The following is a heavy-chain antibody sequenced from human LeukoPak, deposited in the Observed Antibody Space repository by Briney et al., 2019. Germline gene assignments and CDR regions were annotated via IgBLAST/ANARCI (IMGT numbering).Heavy chain of an antibody. CDR3: ASMNSSGWYFDY. D-gene: IGHD6-19*01. J-gene: IGHJ4*02. CDR1: GYTFTSYG. CDR2: IIPILGIA. Sequence: ASVKVSCKASGYTFTSYGISWVRQVPGQGLEWMGRIIPILGIANYAQKFQGRVTITADKSTSTAYMELSSLRSEDTAVYYCASMNSSGWYFDYWGQGTLVTVSS. V-gene: IGHV1-69*04.